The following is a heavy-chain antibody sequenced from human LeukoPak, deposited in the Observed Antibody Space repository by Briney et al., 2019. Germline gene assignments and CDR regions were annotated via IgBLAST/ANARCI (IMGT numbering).Heavy chain of an antibody. J-gene: IGHJ3*02. CDR3: ARATHIVVVTAILDAFDI. CDR1: GYTFTGYY. Sequence: ASVKVSCKASGYTFTGYYMHWVRQAPGQGLEWMGWINPNSGGTNYAQKFQGRVTMTRDTSISTAYMELSRLRSDDTAVYYCARATHIVVVTAILDAFDIWGQGTMVTVSS. V-gene: IGHV1-2*02. D-gene: IGHD2-21*02. CDR2: INPNSGGT.